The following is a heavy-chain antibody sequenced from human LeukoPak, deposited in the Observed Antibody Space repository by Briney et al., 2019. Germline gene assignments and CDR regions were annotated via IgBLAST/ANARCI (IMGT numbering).Heavy chain of an antibody. CDR2: ISYDGSNK. J-gene: IGHJ4*02. V-gene: IGHV3-30*03. D-gene: IGHD6-13*01. Sequence: GGSLRLSCAASGFTFSSYSMNWVRQAPGKGLEWVAVISYDGSNKYYADSVKGRFTISRDNSKNTLYLQMNSLRAEDTAVYYCARLYSSSLFDYWGQGTLVTVSS. CDR1: GFTFSSYS. CDR3: ARLYSSSLFDY.